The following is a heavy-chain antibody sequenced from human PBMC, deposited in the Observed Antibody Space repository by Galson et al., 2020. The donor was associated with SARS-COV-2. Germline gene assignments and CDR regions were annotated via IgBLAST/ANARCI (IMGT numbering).Heavy chain of an antibody. V-gene: IGHV2-26*01. CDR1: GFSLSNRMG. CDR3: ARTRTRMLLWLWYYDMDV. Sequence: ESGPTLVKPTETLTLTCTVSGFSLSNRMGVSWIRQPPGKALEWLAYIFSNDGKSYSTSLKSRLTISKDTSKSQVVLTMTNMDPADTATYYCARTRTRMLLWLWYYDMDVGGQGTTVTVSS. D-gene: IGHD5-18*01. CDR2: IFSNDGK. J-gene: IGHJ6*02.